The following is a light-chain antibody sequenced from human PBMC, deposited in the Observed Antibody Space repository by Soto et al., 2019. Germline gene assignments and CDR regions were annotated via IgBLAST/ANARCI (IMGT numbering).Light chain of an antibody. CDR3: QQLNSYPLT. CDR2: AAS. CDR1: QGISSY. V-gene: IGKV1-9*01. J-gene: IGKJ4*01. Sequence: IQLTQSPSSLSASVGDRVTITCRASQGISSYLTWYQQKPGKAPKLLIYAASTLQSGVPSRFSGSGSGTDFTLTIRSMQTEDFATYHCQQLNSYPLTFGGGTKVDIK.